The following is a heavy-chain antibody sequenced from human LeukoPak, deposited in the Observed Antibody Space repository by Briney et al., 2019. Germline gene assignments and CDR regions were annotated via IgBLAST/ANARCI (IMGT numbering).Heavy chain of an antibody. CDR2: IYYSGST. Sequence: PSETLSLTCTVSGGSISSSSYYWGWIRQPPGKGLEWIGSIYYSGSTYYNPSLKSRVTISVDTSKNQFSLKLSSVTAADTAVYYCARDKRLVNAFDIWGQGTMVTVSS. D-gene: IGHD1-1*01. CDR1: GGSISSSSYY. CDR3: ARDKRLVNAFDI. J-gene: IGHJ3*02. V-gene: IGHV4-39*07.